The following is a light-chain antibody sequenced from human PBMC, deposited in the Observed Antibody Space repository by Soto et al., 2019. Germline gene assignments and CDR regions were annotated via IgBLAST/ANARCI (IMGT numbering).Light chain of an antibody. CDR1: QSVSSN. J-gene: IGKJ1*01. CDR3: QQYNNWPWT. CDR2: GAS. Sequence: EIVMTQSPATLSVSPGERATLSCRASQSVSSNLAWYQQKPGQAPRLLMYGASTRATGFPARFGGSGSGTEFTLTISSLQSEDFAVYYCQQYNNWPWTFGQGTKVDI. V-gene: IGKV3-15*01.